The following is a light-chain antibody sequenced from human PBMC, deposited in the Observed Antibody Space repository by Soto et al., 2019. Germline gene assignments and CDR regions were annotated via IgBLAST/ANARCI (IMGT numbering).Light chain of an antibody. J-gene: IGKJ1*01. CDR2: AAS. CDR1: QSIGTF. V-gene: IGKV1-39*01. CDR3: QQSYSTPPT. Sequence: TQSPATLSLSPGERATLSCRASQSIGTFFAWYQQKPGKAPKLLIYAASSLQSGVPSRFSGSGSGTDFTLTISSLQPEDFATYYCQQSYSTPPTFGQGTKVEIK.